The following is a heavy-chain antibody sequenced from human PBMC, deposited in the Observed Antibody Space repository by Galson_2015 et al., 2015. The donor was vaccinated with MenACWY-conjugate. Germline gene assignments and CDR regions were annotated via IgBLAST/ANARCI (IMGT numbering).Heavy chain of an antibody. J-gene: IGHJ4*02. Sequence: SLRLSCAASGFTFISYSMNWVRQAPGKGLEWVSYISASTTNIYYADSVKGRFTISRDNAKNSLYLQMNSLRAEDTAVYYCARDLYGSFAIDYWGQGTLVTVSS. CDR3: ARDLYGSFAIDY. V-gene: IGHV3-21*05. D-gene: IGHD4-17*01. CDR2: ISASTTNI. CDR1: GFTFISYS.